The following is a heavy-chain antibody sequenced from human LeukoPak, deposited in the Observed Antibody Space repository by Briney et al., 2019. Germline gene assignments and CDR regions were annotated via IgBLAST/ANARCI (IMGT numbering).Heavy chain of an antibody. V-gene: IGHV4-38-2*02. J-gene: IGHJ4*02. CDR2: IYHSGST. D-gene: IGHD3-3*01. CDR3: ASTDFWSGYIPD. Sequence: SETLSLTCTVSGYSISSGYYWSWIRQPPGKGLEWIGYIYHSGSTYYNPSLKSRVTISVDRSRNQFSLKLSSVTAADTAVYYCASTDFWSGYIPDWGQGTLVTVSS. CDR1: GYSISSGYY.